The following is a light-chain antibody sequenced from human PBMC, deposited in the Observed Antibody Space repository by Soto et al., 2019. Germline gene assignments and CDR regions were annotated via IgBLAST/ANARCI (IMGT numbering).Light chain of an antibody. V-gene: IGLV2-8*01. J-gene: IGLJ3*02. CDR2: EVS. CDR3: TSYACSNIRV. CDR1: SSDVGAYNY. Sequence: QSALTQPPSASGSPVQSVTISFTGTSSDVGAYNYVSWYQQYPGKAPKLMIYEVSKRPSGVPDRFYGSKSVKTASLTVSGLQPENVDDYSCTSYACSNIRVFGGGTQLTVL.